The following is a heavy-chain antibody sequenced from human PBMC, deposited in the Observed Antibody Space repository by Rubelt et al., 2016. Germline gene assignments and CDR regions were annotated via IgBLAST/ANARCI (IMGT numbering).Heavy chain of an antibody. CDR2: ISASGGST. V-gene: IGHV3-23*04. CDR1: GFTFTNYA. Sequence: EVEMEASGGGLVQPGGSLRLSCAASGFTFTNYAMSWVRQAPGKGLEWVSYISASGGSTVYADSVKGRFTISRDNSKNTLYLQMNSLRAEDTAVYYCASRVTGVIAANDYWGQGSLVTVSS. CDR3: ASRVTGVIAANDY. J-gene: IGHJ4*02. D-gene: IGHD6-13*01.